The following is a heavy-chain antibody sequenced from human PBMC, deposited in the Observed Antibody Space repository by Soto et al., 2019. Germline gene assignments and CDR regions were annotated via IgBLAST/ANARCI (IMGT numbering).Heavy chain of an antibody. J-gene: IGHJ4*02. CDR3: ASDSRAGRDLGVGY. D-gene: IGHD6-13*01. V-gene: IGHV1-46*01. CDR2: INPSCTST. CDR1: VYTFTGYY. Sequence: ASVPVSCQASVYTFTGYYIHWVRQAPGQEREWMRIINPSCTSTRYAQKCQGRITMTRDTSTSTVYMELISLGSEDTAVYYCASDSRAGRDLGVGYWGQGTLVTVSS.